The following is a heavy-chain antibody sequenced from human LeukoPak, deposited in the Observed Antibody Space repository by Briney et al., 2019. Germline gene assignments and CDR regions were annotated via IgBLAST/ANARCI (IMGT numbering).Heavy chain of an antibody. J-gene: IGHJ4*02. CDR2: IWYDGSNK. D-gene: IGHD4-17*01. Sequence: PGRSLRLSCAASGFTFSSYGMHWVRQAPGKGLEWVAVIWYDGSNKYYADSVKGRFTISRDNSKNTLYLQMNSLRAEDTAVYYGVSPIFSMTTVTTKDYWGQGTLVTVSS. CDR3: VSPIFSMTTVTTKDY. V-gene: IGHV3-33*01. CDR1: GFTFSSYG.